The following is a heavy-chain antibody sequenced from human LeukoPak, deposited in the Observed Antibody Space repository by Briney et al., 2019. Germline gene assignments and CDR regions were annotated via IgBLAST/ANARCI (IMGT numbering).Heavy chain of an antibody. D-gene: IGHD5-18*01. CDR1: GFTVSSNY. CDR3: AGGVGTATDY. Sequence: GGSLRPSCAASGFTVSSNYMTWVRQAPGKGLEWVSVIYSGDSTYYADSVKGRFAISRDNSKNTLYLQMNRVRAEDTAVYYCAGGVGTATDYWGQGTLVTVSS. CDR2: IYSGDST. V-gene: IGHV3-53*01. J-gene: IGHJ4*02.